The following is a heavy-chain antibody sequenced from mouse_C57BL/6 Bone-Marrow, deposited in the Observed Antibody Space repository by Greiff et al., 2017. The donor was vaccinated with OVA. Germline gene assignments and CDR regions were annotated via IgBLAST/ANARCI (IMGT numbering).Heavy chain of an antibody. CDR3: ARLLLWYPCVMDY. CDR2: NSNLAYSI. J-gene: IGHJ4*01. V-gene: IGHV5-15*01. D-gene: IGHD2-1*01. CDR1: GFTFSDYG. Sequence: VKLMVSGGGLVQPGGSLKLSCAASGFTFSDYGMAWVRQAPRKGPEWVAFNSNLAYSIYYADTVTGRFTISRENAKNTLYLEMSSLRSEDTAMYYCARLLLWYPCVMDYWGQGTSVTVSS.